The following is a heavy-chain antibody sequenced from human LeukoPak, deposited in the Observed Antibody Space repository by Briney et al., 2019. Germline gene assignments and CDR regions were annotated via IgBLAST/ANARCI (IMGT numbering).Heavy chain of an antibody. CDR1: GFTVSSNY. CDR3: ASGPRVDYRDYYYYMDV. V-gene: IGHV3-20*04. J-gene: IGHJ6*03. D-gene: IGHD4-11*01. Sequence: PGGSLRLSCAASGFTVSSNYMSWVRQAPGKGLEWVSGINWNGGSTGYADSVKGRFTIPRDNAKNSLYLQMNSLRAEDTALYYCASGPRVDYRDYYYYMDVWGKGTTVTVSS. CDR2: INWNGGST.